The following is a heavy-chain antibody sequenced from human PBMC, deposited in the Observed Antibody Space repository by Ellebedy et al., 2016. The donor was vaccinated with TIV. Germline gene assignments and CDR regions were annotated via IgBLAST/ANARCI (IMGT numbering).Heavy chain of an antibody. CDR1: GFTFSSYA. D-gene: IGHD2-15*01. Sequence: GESLKISCAASGFTFSSYAMHWVRQAPGKGLEWVAVISYDGSNKYYADSVKGRFTISRDNSKNTLYLQMNSLRAEDTAVYYCARGRSPGGGSCYPFDYWGQGTLVTVSS. CDR2: ISYDGSNK. J-gene: IGHJ4*02. V-gene: IGHV3-30-3*01. CDR3: ARGRSPGGGSCYPFDY.